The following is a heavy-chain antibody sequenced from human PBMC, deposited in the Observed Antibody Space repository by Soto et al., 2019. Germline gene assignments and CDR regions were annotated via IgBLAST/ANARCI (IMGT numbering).Heavy chain of an antibody. D-gene: IGHD6-19*01. CDR2: ISYDGSNK. CDR1: GFTFSSYG. V-gene: IGHV3-30*18. J-gene: IGHJ4*02. CDR3: AKDPGSGWYGDF. Sequence: QVQLVESGGGVVQPGRSLRLSCAASGFTFSSYGMHWVRQAPGKGLEWVAVISYDGSNKYYADSVKGRFTISRDNSKNTLYLQMNSLRAEDTAVYYCAKDPGSGWYGDFWGQGTLVTVSS.